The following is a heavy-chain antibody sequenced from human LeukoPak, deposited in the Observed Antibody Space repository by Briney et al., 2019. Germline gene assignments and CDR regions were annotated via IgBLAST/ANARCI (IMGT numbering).Heavy chain of an antibody. V-gene: IGHV4-59*01. CDR3: ARFVVPAASYYYYGMDV. Sequence: PSETLSLTCTASGGSISSYYWSWIRQPPGKGLEWIGYIYYSGSTNYNPSLKSRVTISVDTSKNQFSLKLSSVTAADTAVYYCARFVVPAASYYYYGMDVWGQGTTVTVSS. J-gene: IGHJ6*02. D-gene: IGHD2-2*01. CDR2: IYYSGST. CDR1: GGSISSYY.